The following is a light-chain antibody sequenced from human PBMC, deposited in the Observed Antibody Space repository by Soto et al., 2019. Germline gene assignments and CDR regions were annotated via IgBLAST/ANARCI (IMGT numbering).Light chain of an antibody. CDR3: QQYGSSPIT. Sequence: EIVLTQSPATLSLSPGERATLSCRASQSVSSYLAWYQQKPGQAPRLLIYDASNRATGIPARFSGSGSGTDFTLTISSLEPEDFAMYYCQQYGSSPITFGPGTKVDLK. CDR1: QSVSSY. CDR2: DAS. V-gene: IGKV3-11*01. J-gene: IGKJ3*01.